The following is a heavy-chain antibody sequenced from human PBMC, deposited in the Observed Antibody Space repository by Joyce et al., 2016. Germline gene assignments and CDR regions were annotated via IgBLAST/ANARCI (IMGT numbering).Heavy chain of an antibody. CDR3: TTDDYRSAWGSLDV. D-gene: IGHD6-19*01. CDR1: GFTFTNAW. J-gene: IGHJ6*02. CDR2: IKSKSDGGTT. Sequence: EVQLVESGGGLVKPGGSLRLSCAGSGFTFTNAWMNWVSQAPGKGLEWVGHIKSKSDGGTTDCAAPVKGRFTISRDDSTNTLFLQMNSLKTEDTAVYYCTTDDYRSAWGSLDVWGQGTTVTVSS. V-gene: IGHV3-15*07.